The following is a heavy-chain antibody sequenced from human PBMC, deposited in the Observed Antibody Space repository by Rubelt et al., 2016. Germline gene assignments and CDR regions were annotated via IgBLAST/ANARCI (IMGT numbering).Heavy chain of an antibody. CDR3: ARHMTPTPRDAFDI. CDR2: INHSGKT. D-gene: IGHD2-15*01. Sequence: QVQLQQWGAGLLKPSETLSLTCAVYGGSFSGYYWSWIRQPPGKGLEWIGEINHSGKTNYNPSLKSRVTVSVDTSKNQFSLKLSSVASADTAVFYWARHMTPTPRDAFDIWGQGTKVTVSS. V-gene: IGHV4-34*01. CDR1: GGSFSGYY. J-gene: IGHJ3*02.